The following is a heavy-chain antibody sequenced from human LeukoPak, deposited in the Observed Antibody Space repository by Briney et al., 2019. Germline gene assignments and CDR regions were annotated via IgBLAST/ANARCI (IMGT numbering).Heavy chain of an antibody. V-gene: IGHV1-69*13. CDR2: IIPIFGTA. D-gene: IGHD3-9*01. Sequence: SVKVSCKASGGTFSSYAISWVRQAPGQGLEWMGGIIPIFGTANYAQKFQGRGTITADESTSTAYMELSSLRSEDTAVYYCARAVLVRYFDWLLSLDYWGQGTLVTVSS. CDR3: ARAVLVRYFDWLLSLDY. J-gene: IGHJ4*02. CDR1: GGTFSSYA.